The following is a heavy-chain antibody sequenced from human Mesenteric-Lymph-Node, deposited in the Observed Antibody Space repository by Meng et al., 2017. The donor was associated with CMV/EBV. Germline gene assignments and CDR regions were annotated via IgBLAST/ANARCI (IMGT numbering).Heavy chain of an antibody. D-gene: IGHD1-26*01. CDR2: INPSGGST. J-gene: IGHJ4*02. CDR3: ARAGSISGSYSCGY. CDR1: GYTFASYG. Sequence: ASVKVSCKASGYTFASYGINWVRQAPGQGLEWMGIINPSGGSTSYAQKFQGRVTMTRDTSTSTVYMELSSLRSEDTAVYYCARAGSISGSYSCGYWGQGTLVTVSS. V-gene: IGHV1-46*01.